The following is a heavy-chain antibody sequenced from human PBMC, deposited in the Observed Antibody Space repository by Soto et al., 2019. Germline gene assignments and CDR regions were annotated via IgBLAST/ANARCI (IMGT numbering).Heavy chain of an antibody. CDR2: VSDNGGSRGGT. D-gene: IGHD2-21*01. CDR1: GFMFNNSA. CDR3: ARAEAVVIAALDI. V-gene: IGHV3-23*01. Sequence: HPGGSLRLSCKASGFMFNNSAMTWVRQAPGQGLQWVASVSDNGGSRGGTYYADSVKGRFTISRDNSKNTLYLQLDSLTGADTAVYYCARAEAVVIAALDIWGQGTMVTVSS. J-gene: IGHJ3*02.